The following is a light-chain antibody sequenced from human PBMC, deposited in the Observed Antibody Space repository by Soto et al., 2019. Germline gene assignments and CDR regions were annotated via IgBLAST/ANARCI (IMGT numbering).Light chain of an antibody. J-gene: IGKJ1*01. CDR3: QQYGSSPQT. CDR1: QSLSSIN. CDR2: DAS. Sequence: IVLTHSPATLSLSPCERATLSCSASQSLSSINLAWFQQKPGQAPRLLIYDASSRATGIPDRFSGSGSGTDFTLTISRLEPEDFAVYYCQQYGSSPQTFGQGTKVDIK. V-gene: IGKV3-20*01.